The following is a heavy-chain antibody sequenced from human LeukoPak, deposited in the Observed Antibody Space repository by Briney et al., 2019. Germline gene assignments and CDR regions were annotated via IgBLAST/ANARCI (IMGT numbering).Heavy chain of an antibody. CDR2: ISGSGGST. J-gene: IGHJ3*02. V-gene: IGHV3-23*01. CDR3: AKDSNRDGYNFHDAFDI. CDR1: GFTFSSYA. D-gene: IGHD5-24*01. Sequence: QPGGSMRLSCAASGFTFSSYAMSWVRQAPGKGLEWVSAISGSGGSTYYADSVKGRFPISRDNSKNTLYLQMNSLRAEDTAVYYCAKDSNRDGYNFHDAFDIWGQGTMVTVSS.